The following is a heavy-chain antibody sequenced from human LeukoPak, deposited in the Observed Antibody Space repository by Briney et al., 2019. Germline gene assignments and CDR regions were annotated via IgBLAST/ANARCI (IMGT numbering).Heavy chain of an antibody. Sequence: SETLSLTCTVSGGSISSYYWSWIRQPPGKGLEWIGYIYYSGSTNYNPSLKSRVTISVDTSKNQFSLKLSSVTAADTAVYYCARVGARFDYWGQGTLVTVSS. J-gene: IGHJ4*02. V-gene: IGHV4-59*12. CDR2: IYYSGST. D-gene: IGHD1-26*01. CDR1: GGSISSYY. CDR3: ARVGARFDY.